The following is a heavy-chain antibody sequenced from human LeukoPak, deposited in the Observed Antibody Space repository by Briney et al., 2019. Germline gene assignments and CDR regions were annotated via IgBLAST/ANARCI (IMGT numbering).Heavy chain of an antibody. J-gene: IGHJ5*02. Sequence: SETLSLTCAVYGGSFSGYYWSWIRQPPGKGLEWIGEINHSGSTNYNPSLKSRVTISVDTSKNQFSLKLSSVTAADTAVYYCAGEKYSGLHHPNWFDPWGQGTLVTVSS. CDR3: AGEKYSGLHHPNWFDP. CDR2: INHSGST. D-gene: IGHD6-19*01. V-gene: IGHV4-34*01. CDR1: GGSFSGYY.